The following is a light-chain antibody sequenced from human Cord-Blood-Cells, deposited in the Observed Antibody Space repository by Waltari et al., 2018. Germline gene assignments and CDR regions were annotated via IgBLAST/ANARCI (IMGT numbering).Light chain of an antibody. Sequence: QSALTQPASVSGSPGQSITISCTGTSSDVGGYNYVSWYQQHPGKAPKLMIYDVSNRPSGVSNRCSGYKSGNTASLTSSGLQAEDEADYDCSSYTSSSTGVFGTGTKVTVL. CDR2: DVS. CDR3: SSYTSSSTGV. V-gene: IGLV2-14*03. J-gene: IGLJ1*01. CDR1: SSDVGGYNY.